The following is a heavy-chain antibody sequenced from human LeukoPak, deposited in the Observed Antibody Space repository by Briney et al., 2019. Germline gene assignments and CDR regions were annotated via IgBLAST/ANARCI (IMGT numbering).Heavy chain of an antibody. CDR2: ISYDGSNK. D-gene: IGHD6-25*01. CDR1: GFTFSSYA. CDR3: ARRAEERPDDY. J-gene: IGHJ4*02. Sequence: GGSLRLSCAASGFTFSSYAMHWVRQAPGKGLEWGAVISYDGSNKYYADSVKGRFTIARDNSKNTLYLQMNSLRAEDTAVYYCARRAEERPDDYWGQGTLVTVSS. V-gene: IGHV3-30*04.